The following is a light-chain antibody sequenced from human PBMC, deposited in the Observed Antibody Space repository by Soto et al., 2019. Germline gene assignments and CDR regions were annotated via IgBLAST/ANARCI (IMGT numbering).Light chain of an antibody. Sequence: EIEMTQSPATLSLAPGERVTLSCGASESVSTNLAWYQQKAGQAPRLLIYGASTRATGIPARFSGSGSGTEFTLTISSLHSEDFAVYYCQPYNNWPLTFGGGTKVDIK. J-gene: IGKJ4*01. V-gene: IGKV3-15*01. CDR1: ESVSTN. CDR3: QPYNNWPLT. CDR2: GAS.